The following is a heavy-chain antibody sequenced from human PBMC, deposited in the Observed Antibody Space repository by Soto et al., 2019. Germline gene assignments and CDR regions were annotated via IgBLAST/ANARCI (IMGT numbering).Heavy chain of an antibody. CDR2: IWYDGSNK. Sequence: QVQLVESGGGVVQPGRSLRLSCAASGFTFSSYGMHWVRQAPGKGLEWVAVIWYDGSNKYYADSVKGRFTISRDNSKNTLYLQMNSLRAEDTAVYYCARDAGNYALVGSMDVWCQGTTVTVSS. J-gene: IGHJ6*02. D-gene: IGHD4-4*01. CDR3: ARDAGNYALVGSMDV. V-gene: IGHV3-33*01. CDR1: GFTFSSYG.